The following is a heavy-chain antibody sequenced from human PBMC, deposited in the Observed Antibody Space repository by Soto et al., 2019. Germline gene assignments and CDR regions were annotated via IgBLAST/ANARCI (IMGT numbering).Heavy chain of an antibody. Sequence: PGRSLRLSCAASGFTFSSYCMSWVRQAPGKGLEWVANIKQDGSEKYYVDSVKGRFTISRDNAENSLYLQMNSLRAEDTAVYYCTRGGCISESYYCFDYWGQGTLVTVSS. V-gene: IGHV3-7*01. J-gene: IGHJ4*02. D-gene: IGHD1-26*01. CDR1: GFTFSSYC. CDR3: TRGGCISESYYCFDY. CDR2: IKQDGSEK.